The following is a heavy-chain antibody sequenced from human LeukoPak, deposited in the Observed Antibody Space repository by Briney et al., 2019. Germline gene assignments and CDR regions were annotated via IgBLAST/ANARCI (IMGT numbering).Heavy chain of an antibody. CDR2: ISYDGSNK. V-gene: IGHV3-30*03. CDR1: GFTFSSYG. D-gene: IGHD6-13*01. CDR3: ARGHSNSWNHHYGMDV. Sequence: GGSLRLSCAASGFTFSSYGMHWVCQAPGKGLEWVAVISYDGSNKYYADSVKGRFTISRDNSKNTLYLQMNSLRAEDTALYYCARGHSNSWNHHYGMDVWGKGTTVTVSS. J-gene: IGHJ6*04.